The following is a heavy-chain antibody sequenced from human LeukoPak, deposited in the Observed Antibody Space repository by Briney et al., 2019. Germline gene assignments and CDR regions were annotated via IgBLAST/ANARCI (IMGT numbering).Heavy chain of an antibody. V-gene: IGHV3-21*01. Sequence: GGSLRLSCAASGFTFSSHSMNWVRKAPGKGLEWVSSISSSSSYIYYADSVKGRFTISRDNAKNTLNLQMNSLRAEDTAVYYCAKDSYYYDSNGASDIWGQGTMVTVSS. CDR1: GFTFSSHS. D-gene: IGHD3-22*01. CDR2: ISSSSSYI. J-gene: IGHJ3*02. CDR3: AKDSYYYDSNGASDI.